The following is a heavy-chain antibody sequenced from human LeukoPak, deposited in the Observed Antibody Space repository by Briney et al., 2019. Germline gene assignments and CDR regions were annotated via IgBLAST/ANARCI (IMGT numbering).Heavy chain of an antibody. V-gene: IGHV3-74*01. J-gene: IGHJ4*02. CDR2: INSDGSST. D-gene: IGHD3-10*01. CDR1: GFTFSSYW. CDR3: AKNYYGSGSSSLDY. Sequence: PGGSLRLSCAASGFTFSSYWMHWVRQAPGKGLVWVSRINSDGSSTSYADSVKGRFTISRDNSKNTLFLQMNSLRAEDTAAYYCAKNYYGSGSSSLDYWGQGTLVTVSS.